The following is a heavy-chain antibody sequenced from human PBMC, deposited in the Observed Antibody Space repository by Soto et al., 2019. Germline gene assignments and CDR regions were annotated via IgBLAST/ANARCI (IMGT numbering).Heavy chain of an antibody. V-gene: IGHV4-31*11. CDR2: IYYSGST. CDR1: GGSISSGGYS. CDR3: ARVGGYCSGGSCYPPRLDY. D-gene: IGHD2-15*01. J-gene: IGHJ4*02. Sequence: SETLSLTCAVSGGSISSGGYSWSWIRQHPGKGLEWIGYIYYSGSTYYNPSLKSRVTISVDTSKNQFSLKLSSVTAADTAVYYCARVGGYCSGGSCYPPRLDYWGQGTLVTVSS.